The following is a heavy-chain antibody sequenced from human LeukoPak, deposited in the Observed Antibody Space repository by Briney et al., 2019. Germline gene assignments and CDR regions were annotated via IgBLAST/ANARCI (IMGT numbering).Heavy chain of an antibody. J-gene: IGHJ3*02. V-gene: IGHV1-2*02. D-gene: IGHD3-3*01. CDR3: AREAWSGYGAFDI. CDR2: INPNSGGT. Sequence: ASVKVSCKASGYTFTGYYMHWVRQAPGQGLEWMGWINPNSGGTNYAQKFQGRVTMTRDTSISTAYMELSRLRSDDTAVYYCAREAWSGYGAFDIWGQGTMVTVSS. CDR1: GYTFTGYY.